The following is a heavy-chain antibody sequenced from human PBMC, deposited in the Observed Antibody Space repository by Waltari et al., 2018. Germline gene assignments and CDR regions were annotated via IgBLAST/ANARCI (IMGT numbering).Heavy chain of an antibody. V-gene: IGHV4-34*01. CDR1: GGSFRGYY. CDR2: INHSGST. J-gene: IGHJ4*02. CDR3: ARGRWGFGEYLRY. D-gene: IGHD3-10*01. Sequence: QVQLQQWGAGLVKPSDTLSLTCAVYGGSFRGYYWSWIRQPPGKGLEWIGEINHSGSTNYTPSLKSRVTISVDTSKNQFSLKLSSVTAADTAVYFCARGRWGFGEYLRYWGQGTLVTVSS.